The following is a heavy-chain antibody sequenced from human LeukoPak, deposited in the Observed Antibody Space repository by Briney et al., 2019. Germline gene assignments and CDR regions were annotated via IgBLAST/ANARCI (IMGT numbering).Heavy chain of an antibody. Sequence: KPSETLSLTCTVSGGSISSYYWSWIRQPPGKGLEWIGYIYYSGSTNYNPSLKSRVTISVDTSKNQFSLKLSSVTAADTAVYYCARTTEGYCRGGSCYYYYYYMDVWGKGTTVTVSS. V-gene: IGHV4-59*01. CDR3: ARTTEGYCRGGSCYYYYYYMDV. CDR2: IYYSGST. J-gene: IGHJ6*03. D-gene: IGHD2-15*01. CDR1: GGSISSYY.